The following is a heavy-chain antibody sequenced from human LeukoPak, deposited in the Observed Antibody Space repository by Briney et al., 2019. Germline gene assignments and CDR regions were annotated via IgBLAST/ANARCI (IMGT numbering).Heavy chain of an antibody. V-gene: IGHV3-7*03. CDR3: ARTILTGYNF. J-gene: IGHJ4*02. CDR1: GFTFSTYW. D-gene: IGHD3-9*01. CDR2: ISPEGSEK. Sequence: PGGSLRLSSASSGFTFSTYWMTWVRQAPGKGLEWVANISPEGSEKSHVDSVKGRFTVSRDNAENSLYLQMNSLTAEDTAVYYCARTILTGYNFWGQGTLVTVSS.